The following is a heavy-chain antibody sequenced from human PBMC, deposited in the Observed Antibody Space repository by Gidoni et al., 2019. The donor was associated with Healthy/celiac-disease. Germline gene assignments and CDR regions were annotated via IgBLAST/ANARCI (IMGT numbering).Heavy chain of an antibody. V-gene: IGHV1-24*01. J-gene: IGHJ4*02. CDR2: FDPEDGET. CDR1: GYTPTELS. D-gene: IGHD6-19*01. CDR3: ATPRGSGWTFDY. Sequence: QVQLVPSGAEVKKPGASVKVSRKVSGYTPTELSMPWVRKAPGKGLEWMGGFDPEDGETIYVQKFQGRVTMTEDTSTDTAYMELSSLRSEDTAVYYCATPRGSGWTFDYWGQGTLVTVSS.